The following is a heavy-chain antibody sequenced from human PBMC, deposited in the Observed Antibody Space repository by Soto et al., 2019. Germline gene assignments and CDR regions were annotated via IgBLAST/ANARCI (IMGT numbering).Heavy chain of an antibody. CDR1: GGTFSSYA. V-gene: IGHV1-69*01. D-gene: IGHD1-26*01. Sequence: QVQLVQSGAEVKXPGSSVKXXCKAXGGTFSSYAISWVRQAPGQGLEWMGGIIPIFGTANYAQKFQGRGTITXXXXXXXXXXXXXSLRSEDTAVYYCARAMEREWFDPWGQGTLVTVSS. CDR2: IIPIFGTA. CDR3: ARAMEREWFDP. J-gene: IGHJ5*02.